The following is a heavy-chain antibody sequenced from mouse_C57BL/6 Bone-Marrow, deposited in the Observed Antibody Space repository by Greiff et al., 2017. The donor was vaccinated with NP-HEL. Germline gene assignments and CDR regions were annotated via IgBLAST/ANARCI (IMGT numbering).Heavy chain of an antibody. J-gene: IGHJ3*01. V-gene: IGHV14-1*01. CDR3: TTAGSSPWFAY. CDR1: GFNIKDYY. D-gene: IGHD1-1*01. CDR2: IDPEDGDT. Sequence: VQLKQSGAELVRPGASVKLSCTASGFNIKDYYMHWVKQRPEQGLEWIGRIDPEDGDTEYAPKFQGKATMTADTSSNTAYLQLSSLTSEDTAVYYCTTAGSSPWFAYWGQGTLVTVSA.